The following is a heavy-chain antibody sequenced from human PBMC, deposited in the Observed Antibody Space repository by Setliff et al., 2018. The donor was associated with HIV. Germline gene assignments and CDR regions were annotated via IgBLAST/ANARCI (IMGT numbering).Heavy chain of an antibody. D-gene: IGHD3-22*01. V-gene: IGHV4-28*03. Sequence: SETLSLTCTVSGGSISTSNWWGWIRQTPGKGLEWIGYIYYSGSTNYNPSLKSRVTMSLDTSKNQFSLRLTSVTAADTAVYYCAREIPYSYGGRGHPLWGQGTLVTVSS. CDR2: IYYSGST. CDR3: AREIPYSYGGRGHPL. CDR1: GGSISTSNW. J-gene: IGHJ4*02.